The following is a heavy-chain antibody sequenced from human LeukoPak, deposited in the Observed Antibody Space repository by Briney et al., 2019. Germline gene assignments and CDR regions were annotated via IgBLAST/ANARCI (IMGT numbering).Heavy chain of an antibody. CDR3: ARAPANGPAARIFDY. CDR1: GGSFSGYY. D-gene: IGHD2-2*01. J-gene: IGHJ4*02. V-gene: IGHV4-34*01. CDR2: NNHSGST. Sequence: SETLSLTCAVYGGSFSGYYWSWIRQPPGKGLEWIGENNHSGSTNYNPSLKSRVTISVDTSKNQFSLKLSSVTAADTAVYYCARAPANGPAARIFDYWGQGTLVTVSS.